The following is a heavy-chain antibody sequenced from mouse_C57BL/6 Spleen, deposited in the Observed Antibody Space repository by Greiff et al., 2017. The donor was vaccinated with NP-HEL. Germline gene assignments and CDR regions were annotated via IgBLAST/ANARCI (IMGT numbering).Heavy chain of an antibody. J-gene: IGHJ4*01. V-gene: IGHV1-69*01. Sequence: VQLKQPGAELVMPGASVKLSCKASGYTFTSYWMHWVKQRPGQGLEWIGEIDPSDSYTNYNQKFKGKSTLTVDKSSSTAYMQFSSLTSEDSAVYYCARMARDAMDYWGQGTSVTVSS. CDR2: IDPSDSYT. D-gene: IGHD1-2*01. CDR3: ARMARDAMDY. CDR1: GYTFTSYW.